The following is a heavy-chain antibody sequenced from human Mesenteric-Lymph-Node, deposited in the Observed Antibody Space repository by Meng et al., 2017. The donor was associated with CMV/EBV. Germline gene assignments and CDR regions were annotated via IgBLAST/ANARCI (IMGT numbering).Heavy chain of an antibody. Sequence: GGSLRLSCAVSGFDFRTYDMHWVRQTAGKGLEWVSVIDRAGDTYYGDSAEGRISISRDNAKNSLYLQMNNLRAGDTAVYYCARGQSGYYSDYYFDYWGQGALVTVSS. CDR1: GFDFRTYD. J-gene: IGHJ4*02. CDR2: IDRAGDT. V-gene: IGHV3-13*01. CDR3: ARGQSGYYSDYYFDY. D-gene: IGHD3-3*01.